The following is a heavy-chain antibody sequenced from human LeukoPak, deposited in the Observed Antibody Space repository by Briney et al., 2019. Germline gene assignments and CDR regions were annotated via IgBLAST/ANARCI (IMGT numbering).Heavy chain of an antibody. CDR3: ARAQSGFDY. CDR2: INSDGSST. Sequence: GGSLRLSCAASGFTFSTYWMHWVRHAPGKGLVWVSGINSDGSSTSYADSVKGRFTTSRDNAKNTLYLQMNSLRAEDTAVYYCARAQSGFDYWGQGTLVTVSS. CDR1: GFTFSTYW. J-gene: IGHJ4*02. V-gene: IGHV3-74*01.